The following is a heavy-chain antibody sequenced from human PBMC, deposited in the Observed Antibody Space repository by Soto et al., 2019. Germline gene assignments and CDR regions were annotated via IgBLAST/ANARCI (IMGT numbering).Heavy chain of an antibody. CDR3: AKDRWITMVRGVIPYGMDV. D-gene: IGHD3-10*01. CDR2: ISGSGGST. Sequence: GGSLTLSCAASGFTFSSYAMSWVRQAPGKGLEWVSAISGSGGSTYYADSVKGRFTISRDNSKNTLYLQMNSLRAEDTAVYYCAKDRWITMVRGVIPYGMDVWGQGTTVTVSS. J-gene: IGHJ6*02. V-gene: IGHV3-23*01. CDR1: GFTFSSYA.